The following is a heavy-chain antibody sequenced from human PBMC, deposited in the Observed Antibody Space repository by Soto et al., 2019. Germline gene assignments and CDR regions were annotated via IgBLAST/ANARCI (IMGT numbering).Heavy chain of an antibody. CDR1: GFTFSSYG. CDR2: IWYDGSNK. J-gene: IGHJ4*02. D-gene: IGHD5-12*01. Sequence: GGSLRLSCAASGFTFSSYGMHWVRQAPGKGLEWVAVIWYDGSNKYYADSVKGRFTISRDNSKNTLYLQMNSLRAEDTAVYYCARGGDIVATGDYWGQGTLVTVSS. CDR3: ARGGDIVATGDY. V-gene: IGHV3-33*01.